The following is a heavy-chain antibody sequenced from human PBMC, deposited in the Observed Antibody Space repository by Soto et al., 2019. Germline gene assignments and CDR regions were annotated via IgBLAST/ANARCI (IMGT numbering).Heavy chain of an antibody. CDR3: AKNFIGRVAVAGIGEDDYYGMDV. D-gene: IGHD6-19*01. J-gene: IGHJ6*02. Sequence: QVQLVESGGGLVQPGMSLRLSCAASGFTFSSYGMHWVRQAPGKGLEWVAGISYDGSNKYYADSVKGRFTISRDNSKNSLYLRLNRLRAEDTAVYYCAKNFIGRVAVAGIGEDDYYGMDVWGQGTTVTVSS. V-gene: IGHV3-30*18. CDR1: GFTFSSYG. CDR2: ISYDGSNK.